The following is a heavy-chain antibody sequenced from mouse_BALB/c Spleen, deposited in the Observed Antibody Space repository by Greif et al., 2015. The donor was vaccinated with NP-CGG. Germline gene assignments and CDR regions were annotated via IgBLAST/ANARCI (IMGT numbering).Heavy chain of an antibody. D-gene: IGHD1-1*01. V-gene: IGHV1S29*02. J-gene: IGHJ3*01. Sequence: VHVKQSGPELVKPGASVKISCKASGYTFTDYNMHWVKQSHGKGLEWIGYIYPYNGGTGYNQKFKNKATLTVDNSSSTAYMELRSLTSEDSAVYYCARGRGISVEAWFAYWGQGTLVTVSA. CDR3: ARGRGISVEAWFAY. CDR2: IYPYNGGT. CDR1: GYTFTDYN.